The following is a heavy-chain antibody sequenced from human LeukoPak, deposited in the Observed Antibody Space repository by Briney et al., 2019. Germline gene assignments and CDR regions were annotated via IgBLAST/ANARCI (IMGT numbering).Heavy chain of an antibody. Sequence: PGGSLRLSCAASGFTFSSYGMHWVRQAPGKGLEWVANIKQDGSEKYYVDSVKGRFTISRDNAKNSLYLQMNSLRAEDTAVYYCARDRSYDFWSGYSLLGYYYYGMDVWGQGTTVTVSS. D-gene: IGHD3-3*01. V-gene: IGHV3-7*01. J-gene: IGHJ6*02. CDR1: GFTFSSYG. CDR2: IKQDGSEK. CDR3: ARDRSYDFWSGYSLLGYYYYGMDV.